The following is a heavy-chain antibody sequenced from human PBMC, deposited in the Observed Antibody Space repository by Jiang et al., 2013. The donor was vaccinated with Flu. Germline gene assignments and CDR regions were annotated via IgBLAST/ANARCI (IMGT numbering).Heavy chain of an antibody. Sequence: QSGSELKKPGASVKVSCTASGYSLTNYAMNWVRQAPGQGLEWMGWINTNTGNPTYAQGFTGRFVFSLDTSVNTAYLQISSLKAEDTAVYYCARDRRGRWDPFDPWGQGTLVIVSS. CDR2: INTNTGNP. CDR1: GYSLTNYA. CDR3: ARDRRGRWDPFDP. J-gene: IGHJ5*02. D-gene: IGHD1-26*01. V-gene: IGHV7-4-1*02.